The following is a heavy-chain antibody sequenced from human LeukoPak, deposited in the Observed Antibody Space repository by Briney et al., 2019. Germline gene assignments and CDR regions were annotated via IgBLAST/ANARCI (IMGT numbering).Heavy chain of an antibody. CDR3: AREQYGSDDALDI. CDR1: GFTFSNYN. D-gene: IGHD3-10*01. V-gene: IGHV3-21*01. J-gene: IGHJ3*02. Sequence: GGSLRLSCAASGFTFSNYNMNWVRQAPGKGLEWVSSISSSSSYIYYADSVKGRFTISRDNTKNSLYLQMNSLRAEDTAVYYCAREQYGSDDALDIWGQGTLVTVSS. CDR2: ISSSSSYI.